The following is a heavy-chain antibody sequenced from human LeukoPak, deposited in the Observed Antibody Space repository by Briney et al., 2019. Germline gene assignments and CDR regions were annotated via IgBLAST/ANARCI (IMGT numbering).Heavy chain of an antibody. Sequence: GGSLRLSCAASGFTFSSYNMNWVRQAPGKGLEWVSSISSSSTYIYYADSVKGRFTISRDNAKNSLYLQMNSLRAEDTAVYYCARDQYTTSSGYGYWGQGTLVTVSS. CDR1: GFTFSSYN. CDR3: ARDQYTTSSGYGY. D-gene: IGHD6-6*01. J-gene: IGHJ4*02. V-gene: IGHV3-21*01. CDR2: ISSSSTYI.